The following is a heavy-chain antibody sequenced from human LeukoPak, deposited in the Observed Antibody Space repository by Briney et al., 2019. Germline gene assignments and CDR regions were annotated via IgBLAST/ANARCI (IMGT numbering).Heavy chain of an antibody. CDR1: GGSISSSNW. Sequence: SETLSLTCAVSGGSISSSNWWSWVRQPPGKGLEWIGEIYHSGSTNYNPSLKSRVTISVDKSKNQFSLKLSSVTAADTAVYYCARGRGRNYYGMDVWGQGTTVTVSS. V-gene: IGHV4-4*02. J-gene: IGHJ6*02. CDR3: ARGRGRNYYGMDV. CDR2: IYHSGST. D-gene: IGHD3-10*01.